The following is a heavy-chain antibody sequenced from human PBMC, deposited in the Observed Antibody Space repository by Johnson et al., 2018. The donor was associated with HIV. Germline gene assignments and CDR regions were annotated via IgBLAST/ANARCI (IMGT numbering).Heavy chain of an antibody. J-gene: IGHJ3*02. CDR1: GFTFDDYG. D-gene: IGHD1-26*01. CDR3: AKDNMVGANHDAFDI. V-gene: IGHV3-20*04. Sequence: VQLVESGGGVVRPGGSLRLSCAASGFTFDDYGMSWVRQGPGKRLEWVSGINWNGGSIGYADSVKGQFTISRDNAKNSLYLQMNSLRAEDTALYYCAKDNMVGANHDAFDIWGQGTMVTVSS. CDR2: INWNGGSI.